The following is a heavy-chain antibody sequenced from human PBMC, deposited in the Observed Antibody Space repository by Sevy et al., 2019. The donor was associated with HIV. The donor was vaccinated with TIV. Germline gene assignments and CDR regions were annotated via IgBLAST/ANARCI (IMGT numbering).Heavy chain of an antibody. J-gene: IGHJ6*02. D-gene: IGHD6-6*01. CDR2: TYYRSKWYN. V-gene: IGHV6-1*01. CDR1: GDSVSSNSAA. Sequence: SQTLSLTCAISGDSVSSNSAAWNWIRQSPSRGLEWLGRTYYRSKWYNDYAVSVKSRITINPDTSKNQFSLQLNSVTPEDTAVYYCARDRTSIAARRHYYYGMDVWGHGTTVTVSS. CDR3: ARDRTSIAARRHYYYGMDV.